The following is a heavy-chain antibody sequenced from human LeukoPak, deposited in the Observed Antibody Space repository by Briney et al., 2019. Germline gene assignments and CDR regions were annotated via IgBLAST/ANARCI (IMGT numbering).Heavy chain of an antibody. D-gene: IGHD6-13*01. V-gene: IGHV1-18*04. Sequence: GASVKVSCKASGYTFTDYYMHWVRQAPGQGLEWMGWISAYNGNTNYAQKLQGRVTMTTDTSTSTAYMELRSLRSDDTAVYYCARVPGYSSSWYSFAHLDYWGQGTLVTVSS. CDR1: GYTFTDYY. J-gene: IGHJ4*02. CDR3: ARVPGYSSSWYSFAHLDY. CDR2: ISAYNGNT.